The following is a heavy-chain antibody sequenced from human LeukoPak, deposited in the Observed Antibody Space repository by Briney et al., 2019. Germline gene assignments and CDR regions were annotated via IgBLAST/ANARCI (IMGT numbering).Heavy chain of an antibody. CDR2: FDPEDGET. CDR3: ARESGIGGRMVRGVMDY. V-gene: IGHV1-24*01. CDR1: GYTLTELS. D-gene: IGHD3-10*01. J-gene: IGHJ4*02. Sequence: GASVKVSCKVSGYTLTELSMHWVRQAPGKGLEWMGGFDPEDGETIYAQKLQGRVTMTRDTSTSTVYMELSSLRSDDTAVYYCARESGIGGRMVRGVMDYWGQGTLVTVSS.